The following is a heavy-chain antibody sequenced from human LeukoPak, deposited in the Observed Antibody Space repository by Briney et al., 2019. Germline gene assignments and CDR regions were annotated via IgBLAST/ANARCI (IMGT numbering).Heavy chain of an antibody. Sequence: SETLSLTCSVSGASISSYYWSWIRQSPGEGLEWIGYIYNSGTTNYNPSLKSRVSISKDVSKNQFSLRVTSVTAADTAVYYCARVGGAPLGAFDIWGQGTVVTVSS. D-gene: IGHD3-16*01. CDR1: GASISSYY. J-gene: IGHJ3*02. V-gene: IGHV4-59*01. CDR2: IYNSGTT. CDR3: ARVGGAPLGAFDI.